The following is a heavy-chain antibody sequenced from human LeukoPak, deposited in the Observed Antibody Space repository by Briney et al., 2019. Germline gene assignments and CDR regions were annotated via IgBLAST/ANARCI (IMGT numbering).Heavy chain of an antibody. CDR3: AMGWAYHYYGSGSYNTSYYYYMDV. V-gene: IGHV1-69*13. D-gene: IGHD3-10*01. J-gene: IGHJ6*03. CDR1: GGTFSSYA. CDR2: IIPIFGTA. Sequence: SVTVSFKASGGTFSSYAISWVRQAPGQGLEWMGGIIPIFGTANYAQKFQGRVTITADESTSTAYMELSSLRSEDPAVYYCAMGWAYHYYGSGSYNTSYYYYMDVWGKGTTVTISS.